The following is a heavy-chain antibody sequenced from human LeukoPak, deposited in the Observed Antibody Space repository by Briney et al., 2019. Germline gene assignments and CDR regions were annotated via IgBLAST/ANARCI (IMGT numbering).Heavy chain of an antibody. D-gene: IGHD3-3*01. CDR2: IYYSGST. Sequence: SETPSLTCAVYGGSISSYYWSWIRQPPGKGLEWIGYIYYSGSTNYNPSLKSRVTISVDTSKNQFSLKLSSVTAADTAVYYCARHPLDYDFWSGYYAERNYYFDYWGQGTLVTVSS. CDR1: GGSISSYY. CDR3: ARHPLDYDFWSGYYAERNYYFDY. V-gene: IGHV4-59*08. J-gene: IGHJ4*02.